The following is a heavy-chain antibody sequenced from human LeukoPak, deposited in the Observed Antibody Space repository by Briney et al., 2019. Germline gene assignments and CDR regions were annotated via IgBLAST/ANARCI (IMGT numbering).Heavy chain of an antibody. Sequence: ASVKVSCKASGYTFTASYMHWLRQAPGQGLEWMRWISPNSGNTNYAQIFQGRVTMTRDTSISTAYMELSRLRSDDTAVYYCARDQDYYDSSGYCDYWGQGTLVTVSS. D-gene: IGHD3-22*01. CDR2: ISPNSGNT. CDR3: ARDQDYYDSSGYCDY. J-gene: IGHJ4*02. CDR1: GYTFTASY. V-gene: IGHV1-2*02.